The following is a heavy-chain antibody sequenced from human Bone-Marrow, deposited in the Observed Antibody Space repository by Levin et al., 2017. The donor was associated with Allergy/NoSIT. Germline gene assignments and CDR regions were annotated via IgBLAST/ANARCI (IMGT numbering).Heavy chain of an antibody. D-gene: IGHD4-17*01. CDR2: INRDGSSA. CDR1: GFNFSSYW. CDR3: ARDRVTTSWYFDL. J-gene: IGHJ2*01. Sequence: GGSLRLSCSASGFNFSSYWMHWVRQAPGKGLVWVSRINRDGSSASYADSVKGRFTISRDNTKNTLYLQMNSRRVEDTAVYYCARDRVTTSWYFDLWSLGTLVTVSS. V-gene: IGHV3-74*01.